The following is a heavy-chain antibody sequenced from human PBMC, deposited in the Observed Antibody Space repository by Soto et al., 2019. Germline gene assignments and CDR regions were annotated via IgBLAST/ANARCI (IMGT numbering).Heavy chain of an antibody. Sequence: GTLYLTFAVYGGSFSGYYWSWIRQPPGKGLEWIGEINHSGSTNYNPSLKSRVTISVDTSKNQFSLKLSSVTAADTAVYYCAGTGYYYYYYGMDVWGQGTTVTVSS. CDR2: INHSGST. D-gene: IGHD2-15*01. CDR1: GGSFSGYY. V-gene: IGHV4-34*01. CDR3: AGTGYYYYYYGMDV. J-gene: IGHJ6*02.